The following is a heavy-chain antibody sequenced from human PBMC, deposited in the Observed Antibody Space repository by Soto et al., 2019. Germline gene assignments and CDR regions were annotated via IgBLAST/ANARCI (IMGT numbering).Heavy chain of an antibody. J-gene: IGHJ6*02. CDR1: GGSFSGYY. V-gene: IGHV4-34*01. Sequence: SETLSLTCAVYGGSFSGYYWSWIRQPPGKGLEWIGEINHSGSTNYNPSLKSRVTISVDTSKNQFSLKLSSVTAADTAVYYCARVGMVRGVMYHDYYYYYGMDVWGQGTTVTVSS. CDR3: ARVGMVRGVMYHDYYYYYGMDV. CDR2: INHSGST. D-gene: IGHD3-10*01.